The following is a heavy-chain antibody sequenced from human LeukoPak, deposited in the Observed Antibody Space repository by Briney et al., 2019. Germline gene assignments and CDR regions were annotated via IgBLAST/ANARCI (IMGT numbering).Heavy chain of an antibody. D-gene: IGHD5-24*01. CDR3: ATQEEMATTIYPN. V-gene: IGHV3-23*01. CDR2: ISGSGGST. CDR1: GFTFSSYA. Sequence: GGSLRLSCAASGFTFSSYAMRWVRQAPGKGLEWVSAISGSGGSTYYADSVKGRFTISRDNSKNTLYLQMNSLRAEDTAVYYCATQEEMATTIYPNWGQGTLVTVSS. J-gene: IGHJ4*02.